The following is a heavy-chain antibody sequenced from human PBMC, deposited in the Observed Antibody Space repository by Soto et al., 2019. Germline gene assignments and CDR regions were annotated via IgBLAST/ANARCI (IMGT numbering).Heavy chain of an antibody. CDR3: ARRLGLRWFVFDY. CDR1: GGSISSSSYY. D-gene: IGHD4-17*01. CDR2: IYYSGST. J-gene: IGHJ4*02. Sequence: QLQLQESGPGLVKPSETLSLTCTVSGGSISSSSYYWGWIRQPPGKGLEWIGSIYYSGSTYYNPSLKSRVXXSXDXXKNQFSLKLSSVTAADTAVYYCARRLGLRWFVFDYWGQGTLVTVSS. V-gene: IGHV4-39*01.